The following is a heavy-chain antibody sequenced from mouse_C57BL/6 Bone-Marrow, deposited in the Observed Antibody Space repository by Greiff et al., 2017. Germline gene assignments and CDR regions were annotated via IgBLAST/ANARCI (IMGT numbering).Heavy chain of an antibody. CDR1: GYAFSSYW. J-gene: IGHJ3*01. CDR2: IYPGDGDT. CDR3: ALYDWFAY. Sequence: VQRVESGAELVKPGASVKISCKASGYAFSSYWMNWVKQRPGKGLEWIGQIYPGDGDTNYNGKFKGKATLTADKSSSTAYMQLSSLTSEDSAVXFCALYDWFAYWGQGTLVTVSA. V-gene: IGHV1-80*01. D-gene: IGHD2-3*01.